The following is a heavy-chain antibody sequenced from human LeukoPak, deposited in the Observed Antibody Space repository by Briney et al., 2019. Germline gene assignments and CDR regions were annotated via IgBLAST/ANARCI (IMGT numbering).Heavy chain of an antibody. D-gene: IGHD3-10*01. CDR1: GYSISSGYY. V-gene: IGHV4-38-2*02. CDR3: ARDRGKLFDY. J-gene: IGHJ4*02. CDR2: IYYSGST. Sequence: SETLSLTCTVSGYSISSGYYWGWIRQPPGKGLEWIGYIYYSGSTYYNPSLKSRVTISVDTSKNQFSLKLSSVTAADTAVYYCARDRGKLFDYWGQGTLVTVSS.